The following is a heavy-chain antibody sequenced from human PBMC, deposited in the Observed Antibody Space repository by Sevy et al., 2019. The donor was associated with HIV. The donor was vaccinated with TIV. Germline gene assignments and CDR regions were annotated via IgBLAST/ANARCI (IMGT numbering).Heavy chain of an antibody. V-gene: IGHV3-21*01. J-gene: IGHJ4*02. CDR3: AGGPWGIAAAGRGGGYFDY. D-gene: IGHD6-13*01. CDR1: GFTFSSYS. Sequence: GGSLRLSCAASGFTFSSYSMNWVRQAPGKGLEWVSSISSSSSYIYYADSVKGRFTISRDNAKNSLYLQMNSLRAEVAAVYYCAGGPWGIAAAGRGGGYFDYWGQGTLVTVSS. CDR2: ISSSSSYI.